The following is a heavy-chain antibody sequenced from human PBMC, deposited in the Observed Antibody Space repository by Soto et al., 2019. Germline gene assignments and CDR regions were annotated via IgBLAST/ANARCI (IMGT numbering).Heavy chain of an antibody. CDR2: INPNSGGT. CDR1: GYTFTGYY. Sequence: ASVKVSCKASGYTFTGYYMHWVRQPPGQGLEWMGWINPNSGGTNYAQKFQGWVTMTRDTSISTAYMELSRLRSDDTAVYYCAMGPKGEPHYYFDYWGQGTLVTVSS. CDR3: AMGPKGEPHYYFDY. V-gene: IGHV1-2*04. J-gene: IGHJ4*02. D-gene: IGHD3-16*01.